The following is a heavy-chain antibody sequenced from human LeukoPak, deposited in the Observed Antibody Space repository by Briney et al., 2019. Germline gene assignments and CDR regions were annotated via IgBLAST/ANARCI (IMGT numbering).Heavy chain of an antibody. Sequence: GGSLRLSCAASGFTFISYSMHWARQAPGKGLEWVAFIRYDGSNKYYADSVKGRFTISRDNSKNTLYLQMNSLRAEDTAVYYCAKHGLPLVVISAPLDYWGQGTLVTVSS. CDR3: AKHGLPLVVISAPLDY. V-gene: IGHV3-30*02. D-gene: IGHD2-15*01. CDR1: GFTFISYS. J-gene: IGHJ4*02. CDR2: IRYDGSNK.